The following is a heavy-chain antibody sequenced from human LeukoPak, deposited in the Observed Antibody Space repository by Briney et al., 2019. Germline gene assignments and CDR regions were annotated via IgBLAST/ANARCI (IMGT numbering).Heavy chain of an antibody. J-gene: IGHJ6*02. Sequence: PGGSLRLSCAASGFTFSSYAMHWVRQATGKGLEWVSAIGTAGDTYYPGSVKGRFTISRENAKNSLYLQMNSLRAEDTAVYYCARLWRGCSGGSCYNYGMDVWGQGTTVTVSS. V-gene: IGHV3-13*01. CDR2: IGTAGDT. CDR1: GFTFSSYA. CDR3: ARLWRGCSGGSCYNYGMDV. D-gene: IGHD2-15*01.